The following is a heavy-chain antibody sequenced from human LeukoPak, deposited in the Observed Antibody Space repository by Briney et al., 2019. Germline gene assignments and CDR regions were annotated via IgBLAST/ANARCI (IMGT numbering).Heavy chain of an antibody. J-gene: IGHJ4*02. CDR3: ASSSVTQGY. V-gene: IGHV3-9*01. CDR1: GFTFDDYA. Sequence: GGSLRLSCAASGFTFDDYAMHWVRQAPGKGLEWVSGISWNSGSIGYADSVKGRFTISRDNAKNSLYLQMNSLRAEDTALYYCASSSVTQGYWGRGTLVTVSS. D-gene: IGHD4-17*01. CDR2: ISWNSGSI.